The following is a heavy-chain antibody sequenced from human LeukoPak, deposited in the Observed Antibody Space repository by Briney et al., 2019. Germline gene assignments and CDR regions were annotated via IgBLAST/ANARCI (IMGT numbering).Heavy chain of an antibody. CDR2: IYPGDSDT. CDR3: ARHRDYTYGYSDY. CDR1: GYSFTSYW. Sequence: GESLKTSCKGLGYSFTSYWMGWVRQIPGKGLGGMGIIYPGDSDTRYSPSFQGQVTISADKSISTAYLQWSSLKASDTAMYFCARHRDYTYGYSDYWGQGTLVTVSS. D-gene: IGHD5-18*01. J-gene: IGHJ4*02. V-gene: IGHV5-51*01.